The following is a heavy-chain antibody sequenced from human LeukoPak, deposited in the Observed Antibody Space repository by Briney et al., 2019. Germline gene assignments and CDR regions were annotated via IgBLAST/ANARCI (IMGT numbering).Heavy chain of an antibody. Sequence: GGSLRLSCAASGFTFSSYVMNWVRQAPGKGLEWVSAISGGGGTIYYADSVKGRFTISRDNSKNTLYLQMNSLRAEDTAVYYCARDRAYYYDSSGYYGDYYYYYGMDVWGQGTTVTVSS. V-gene: IGHV3-23*01. CDR1: GFTFSSYV. CDR2: ISGGGGTI. D-gene: IGHD3-22*01. CDR3: ARDRAYYYDSSGYYGDYYYYYGMDV. J-gene: IGHJ6*02.